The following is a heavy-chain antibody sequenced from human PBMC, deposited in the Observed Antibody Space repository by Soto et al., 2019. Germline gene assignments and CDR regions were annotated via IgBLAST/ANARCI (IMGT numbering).Heavy chain of an antibody. CDR2: VNPSGGST. CDR3: AREENCSGRTCYSEYLHR. V-gene: IGHV1-46*01. Sequence: ASVKVSCKASGYLFTAYSMHWVRLAPGQGLEWMGVVNPSGGSTKYAQNFQGRVTMTRDTSTTTIYMELSSLRSDDTAIYYCAREENCSGRTCYSEYLHRWGQGTLVPVSS. CDR1: GYLFTAYS. J-gene: IGHJ1*01. D-gene: IGHD2-15*01.